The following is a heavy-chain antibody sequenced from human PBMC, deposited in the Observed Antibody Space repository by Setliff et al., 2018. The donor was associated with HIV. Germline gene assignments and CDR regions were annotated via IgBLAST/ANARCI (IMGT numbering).Heavy chain of an antibody. CDR2: ISSSGDYI. CDR1: GFSFGDYY. CDR3: AKTLPTLYPPHDYYFAMDV. J-gene: IGHJ6*02. D-gene: IGHD2-15*01. Sequence: GGSLRLSCGASGFSFGDYYMSWIRQAPGKGLEWISYISSSGDYIYYADSVKGRFTISRDNSKNTLYLQMNSLRAEDTAVYYCAKTLPTLYPPHDYYFAMDVWGQGTTVTVSS. V-gene: IGHV3-11*01.